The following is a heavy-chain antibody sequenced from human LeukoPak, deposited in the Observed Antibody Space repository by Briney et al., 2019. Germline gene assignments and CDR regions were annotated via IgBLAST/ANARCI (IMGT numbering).Heavy chain of an antibody. CDR2: ISSSSSYT. CDR3: ARDLGYCSGGSCSEENWFDP. J-gene: IGHJ5*02. Sequence: GGSLRLSCAASGFTFSDYYMSWNRQAPGKGLEWVSYISSSSSYTNYADSVKGRFTISRDNAKNSLYLQMNSLRAEDTAVYYCARDLGYCSGGSCSEENWFDPWGQGTLVTVSS. V-gene: IGHV3-11*06. D-gene: IGHD2-15*01. CDR1: GFTFSDYY.